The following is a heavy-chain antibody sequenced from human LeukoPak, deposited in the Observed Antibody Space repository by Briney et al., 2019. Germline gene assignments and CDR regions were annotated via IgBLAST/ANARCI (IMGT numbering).Heavy chain of an antibody. D-gene: IGHD6-19*01. CDR1: GCTFTGYY. Sequence: ASVKVSCKASGCTFTGYYIHWVRQAPGQGLEWMGWMNPNSVGTKYALKFQGRVTMTRDTSISTAYMELSRLRSDDTAMYYCATISVAGDNDYWGQGTLVTVSS. CDR2: MNPNSVGT. V-gene: IGHV1-2*02. J-gene: IGHJ4*02. CDR3: ATISVAGDNDY.